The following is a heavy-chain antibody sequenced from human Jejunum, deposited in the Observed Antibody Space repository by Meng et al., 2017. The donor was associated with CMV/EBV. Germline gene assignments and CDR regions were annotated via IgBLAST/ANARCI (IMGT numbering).Heavy chain of an antibody. D-gene: IGHD2-2*01. CDR3: ARFYCSSTSCPHVLFDY. CDR2: ISAYNGNT. J-gene: IGHJ4*02. CDR1: GFIFTSYA. Sequence: VQWVDAGAEVKKPGASVKVSCEASGFIFTSYAISWVRQAPGQGLQYMGWISAYNGNTNYAQELQGRVTMTTDTSTSTAYMELRSLRFDDTAVYYCARFYCSSTSCPHVLFDYWGQGTLVTVSS. V-gene: IGHV1-18*01.